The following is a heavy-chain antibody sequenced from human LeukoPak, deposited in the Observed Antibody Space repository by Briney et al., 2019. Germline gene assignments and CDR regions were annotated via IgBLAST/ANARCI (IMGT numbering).Heavy chain of an antibody. Sequence: GGSLRLSCAASGFTFSTYSMNWVRQAPGQGLEWVSYISGGSDTIYYVDSVKGRFTISRDNARNSLYLQMNSLRDEDTAVYYCARVPYSSGTYDYWGRGTLVTVSS. CDR1: GFTFSTYS. J-gene: IGHJ4*02. CDR3: ARVPYSSGTYDY. CDR2: ISGGSDTI. D-gene: IGHD6-19*01. V-gene: IGHV3-48*02.